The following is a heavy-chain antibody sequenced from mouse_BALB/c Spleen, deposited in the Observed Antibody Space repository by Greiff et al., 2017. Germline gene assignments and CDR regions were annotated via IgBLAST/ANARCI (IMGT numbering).Heavy chain of an antibody. CDR3: ARDREKGGSLCDY. CDR1: GFTFSSYA. D-gene: IGHD6-1*01. Sequence: EVQLVESGGGLVKPGGSLKLSCAASGFTFSSYAMSWVRQSPEKRLEWVAEISSGGSYTYYPDTVTGRFTISRDNAKNTLYLEMSSLRSEDTAMYYCARDREKGGSLCDYWGQGTTLTVSS. CDR2: ISSGGSYT. V-gene: IGHV5-9-4*01. J-gene: IGHJ2*01.